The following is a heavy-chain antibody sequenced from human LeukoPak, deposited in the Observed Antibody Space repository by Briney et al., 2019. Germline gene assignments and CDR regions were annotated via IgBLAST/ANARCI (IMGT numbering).Heavy chain of an antibody. J-gene: IGHJ5*02. D-gene: IGHD3-3*01. CDR2: ISAYNGNT. CDR1: GYTFTSYG. Sequence: ASVKVSCKASGYTFTSYGISWVRQAPGQGLEWMGWISAYNGNTNYAQKLQGRVTMTRNTSISTAYMELSSLRSEDTAVYYCARATYYDFWSGYYMGGHNWFDPWGQGTLVTVSS. CDR3: ARATYYDFWSGYYMGGHNWFDP. V-gene: IGHV1-18*01.